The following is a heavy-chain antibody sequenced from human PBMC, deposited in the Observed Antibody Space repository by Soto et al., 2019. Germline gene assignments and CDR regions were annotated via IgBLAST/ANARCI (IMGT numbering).Heavy chain of an antibody. V-gene: IGHV3-30-3*01. CDR3: ARDHVLTYPPTIVVVSYGMDV. CDR1: GFTFSSYA. J-gene: IGHJ6*02. CDR2: ISYDGSNK. Sequence: GGSLRLSCAASGFTFSSYAMHWVRQAPGKGLEGVAVISYDGSNKYYADSVKGRFTISRDNSKNTLYLQMNSLGAEDTAVYYCARDHVLTYPPTIVVVSYGMDVWGQGTTVTVSS. D-gene: IGHD3-22*01.